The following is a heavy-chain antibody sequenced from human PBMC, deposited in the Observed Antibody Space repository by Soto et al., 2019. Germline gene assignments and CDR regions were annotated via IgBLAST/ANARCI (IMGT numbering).Heavy chain of an antibody. D-gene: IGHD3-10*01. J-gene: IGHJ4*02. V-gene: IGHV4-59*01. CDR2: IYYSGST. CDR3: ARGSSYYGSGSYLRGVHFDY. CDR1: GGSISSYY. Sequence: SETLSLTCTVSGGSISSYYWSWIRQPPGKGLEWIGYIYYSGSTNYNPSLKSRVTISVDTSKNQFSLKLSSVTAADTAVYYCARGSSYYGSGSYLRGVHFDYWGQGTLVTVSS.